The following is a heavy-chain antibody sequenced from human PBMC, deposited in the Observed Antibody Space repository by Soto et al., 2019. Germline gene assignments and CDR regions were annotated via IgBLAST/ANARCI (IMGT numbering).Heavy chain of an antibody. Sequence: GGSLRLSCAASGFTFSTYAMSCVRQAPGKGLEWVSAISGSGDTTYYASSVKGRFTISRDNSKNTLYLQMNSLRAEDTAVYYCAKGSYRPHDYWGQGTLVTVSS. CDR2: ISGSGDTT. V-gene: IGHV3-23*01. D-gene: IGHD1-26*01. J-gene: IGHJ4*02. CDR3: AKGSYRPHDY. CDR1: GFTFSTYA.